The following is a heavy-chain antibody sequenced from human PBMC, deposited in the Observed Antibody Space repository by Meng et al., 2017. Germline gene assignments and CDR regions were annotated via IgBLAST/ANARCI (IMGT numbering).Heavy chain of an antibody. V-gene: IGHV4-4*03. CDR1: CAAYSRSTG. CDR2: IYHSGST. D-gene: IGHD6-13*01. Sequence: VQLQGSSQAVVQLPWTLSLTCAVACAAYSRSTGWCWVRQPPGKGLKWMGEIYHSGSTNYNPSLQSRVTISVDKSKNQFSLKLSSVTAADTAVYYCARRGIAAAGNNWFDPWGQGTLVTVSS. CDR3: ARRGIAAAGNNWFDP. J-gene: IGHJ5*02.